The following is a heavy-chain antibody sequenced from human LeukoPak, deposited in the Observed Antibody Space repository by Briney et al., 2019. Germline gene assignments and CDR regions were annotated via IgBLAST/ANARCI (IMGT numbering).Heavy chain of an antibody. CDR2: IYYSGST. CDR1: GGSVSSGSYY. Sequence: SETLSLTCTVSGGSVSSGSYYWSWIRQPPGKGLEWIGYIYYSGSTNYNPSLKSRVTISVDTSKNQFSLKLSSVTAADTAVYYCARDRREWTYYFDYWGQGTLVTVSS. CDR3: ARDRREWTYYFDY. V-gene: IGHV4-61*01. J-gene: IGHJ4*02. D-gene: IGHD3-3*01.